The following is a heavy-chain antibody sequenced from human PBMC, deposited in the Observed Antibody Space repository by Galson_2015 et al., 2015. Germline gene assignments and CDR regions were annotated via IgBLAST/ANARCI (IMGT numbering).Heavy chain of an antibody. CDR3: ARAGADDGGNPFDF. D-gene: IGHD4-23*01. CDR1: GVPFY. J-gene: IGHJ4*02. CDR2: IYYGGST. V-gene: IGHV4-39*07. Sequence: SETLSLTCIVSGVPFYWGWIRQSPGKGLEWIGSIYYGGSTYYNPSLKNRISISMDKSKSHLSLRLTSLSAADTAIYYCARAGADDGGNPFDFWSQGTLVTVSS.